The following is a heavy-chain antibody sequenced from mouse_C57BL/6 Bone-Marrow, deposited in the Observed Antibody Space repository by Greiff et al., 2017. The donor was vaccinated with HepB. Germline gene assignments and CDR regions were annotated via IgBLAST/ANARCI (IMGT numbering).Heavy chain of an antibody. D-gene: IGHD2-1*01. CDR2: IYPGDGDT. J-gene: IGHJ3*01. CDR1: GYAFSSSW. Sequence: QVQLQQFGPELVKPGASVKISCKASGYAFSSSWMNWVKQRPGKGLEWIGRIYPGDGDTNYNGKFKGKATLTADKSSSTAYMQLSSLTSEDSAVYFCANFYPWFAYWGQGTLVTVSA. V-gene: IGHV1-82*01. CDR3: ANFYPWFAY.